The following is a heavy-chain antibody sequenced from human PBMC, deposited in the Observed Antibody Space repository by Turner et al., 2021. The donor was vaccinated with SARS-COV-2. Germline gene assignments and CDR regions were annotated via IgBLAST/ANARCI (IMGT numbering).Heavy chain of an antibody. Sequence: QVQLVQSGAGVKKPGASVKVSCWASGYIFTSDGISWVGQAPGQGLERMGWINTYNGNTKYAQKLRGRGTMTTDTSTSTAYMELRSLRSDETAVYYSARGLVVGSATTGIAVTGTLEYYCGMDVWGQGTTVTVSS. CDR2: INTYNGNT. J-gene: IGHJ6*02. V-gene: IGHV1-18*01. D-gene: IGHD6-19*01. CDR1: GYIFTSDG. CDR3: ARGLVVGSATTGIAVTGTLEYYCGMDV.